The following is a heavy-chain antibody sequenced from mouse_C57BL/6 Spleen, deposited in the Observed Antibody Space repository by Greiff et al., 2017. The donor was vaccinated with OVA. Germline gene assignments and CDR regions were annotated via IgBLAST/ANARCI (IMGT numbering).Heavy chain of an antibody. CDR1: GFTFSDYY. J-gene: IGHJ1*03. V-gene: IGHV5-16*01. D-gene: IGHD1-1*01. CDR2: INYDGSST. CDR3: ARVRSSYWYFDV. Sequence: EVQVVESEGGLVQPGSSMKLSCTASGFTFSDYYMAWVRQVPEKGLEWVANINYDGSSTYYLDSLKSRFIISRDNAKNILYLQMSSLKSEDTATYYCARVRSSYWYFDVWGTGTTVTVSS.